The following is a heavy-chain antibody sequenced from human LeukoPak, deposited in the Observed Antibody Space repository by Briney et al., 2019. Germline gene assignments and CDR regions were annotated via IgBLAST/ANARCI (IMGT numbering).Heavy chain of an antibody. CDR3: ARRGDYCGGDCYHH. Sequence: GGSLRLSCAASGFTFSNYWMNWVRQTPGKGLVWVARINSDGSRTNYADSVKGRFTISRDNAKNTLYVQMNSLRAEDTAVYYCARRGDYCGGDCYHHWGQGTLVTVSS. D-gene: IGHD2-21*02. CDR1: GFTFSNYW. J-gene: IGHJ5*02. V-gene: IGHV3-74*01. CDR2: INSDGSRT.